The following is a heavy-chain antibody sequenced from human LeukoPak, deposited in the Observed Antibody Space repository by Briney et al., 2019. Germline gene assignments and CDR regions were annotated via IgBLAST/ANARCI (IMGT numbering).Heavy chain of an antibody. Sequence: SETLSLTCTVSGGSISSGGYYWSWIRQHPGKGLEWIGYIYYSGSTYYNPSLKSRVIISVDTSKNQFSLKLSSVTAADTAVYYCAREVTTVFYGMDVWGQGTTVTVSS. CDR1: GGSISSGGYY. CDR2: IYYSGST. J-gene: IGHJ6*02. V-gene: IGHV4-31*03. D-gene: IGHD4-11*01. CDR3: AREVTTVFYGMDV.